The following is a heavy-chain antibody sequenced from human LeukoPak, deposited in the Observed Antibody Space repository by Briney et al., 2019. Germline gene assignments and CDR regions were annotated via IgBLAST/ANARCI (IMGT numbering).Heavy chain of an antibody. V-gene: IGHV3-23*01. D-gene: IGHD2-21*02. Sequence: GGSLRLSCSTSGFTFITYGMSWVRQAPGKGLEWVSVISGSGSTTYYADSVKGRFTISRDNSKNTLYLQMNSLRAEDTAVYYCATDSNDYGDYWGQGTLVTVSS. CDR1: GFTFITYG. J-gene: IGHJ4*02. CDR3: ATDSNDYGDY. CDR2: ISGSGSTT.